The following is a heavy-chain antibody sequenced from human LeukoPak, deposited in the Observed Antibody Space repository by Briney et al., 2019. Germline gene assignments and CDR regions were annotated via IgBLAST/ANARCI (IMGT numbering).Heavy chain of an antibody. CDR1: GFTFSSYA. V-gene: IGHV3-23*01. CDR2: ISGSGGST. Sequence: PGGSLRLSCAASGFTFSSYAMSWVRQAPGKGLEWVSAISGSGGSTYYADSVKGRFTISRDNSKNTLYLQMNSLRAEDTAVYYCAKGRGTVTTVRSNWFDPWGQGTLVTVSS. D-gene: IGHD4-11*01. J-gene: IGHJ5*02. CDR3: AKGRGTVTTVRSNWFDP.